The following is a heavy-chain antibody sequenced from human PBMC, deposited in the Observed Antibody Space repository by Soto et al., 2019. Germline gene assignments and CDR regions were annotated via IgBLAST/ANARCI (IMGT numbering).Heavy chain of an antibody. V-gene: IGHV1-69*13. CDR1: GGTSSRYA. Sequence: GASVKVSCKASGGTSSRYAINWVRQAPGQGLEWMGGIIPILDSPSYAQKFQDRVTITADESTSTTYMVLSSLRSEDTAVYYCARDISPRGYYYPYYYGMDVWGQGTTVTVSS. J-gene: IGHJ6*02. CDR3: ARDISPRGYYYPYYYGMDV. D-gene: IGHD3-22*01. CDR2: IIPILDSP.